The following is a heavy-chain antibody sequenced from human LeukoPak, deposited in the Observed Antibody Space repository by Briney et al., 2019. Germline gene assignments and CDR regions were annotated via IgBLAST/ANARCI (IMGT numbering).Heavy chain of an antibody. D-gene: IGHD3-10*01. V-gene: IGHV4-39*01. CDR3: ARVSWFGDTDY. CDR1: GGSISTSSNY. J-gene: IGHJ4*02. CDR2: IYHSGST. Sequence: SETLSLTCTVSGGSISTSSNYWAWFRQPPGKGLEWIGNIYHSGSTYYNPSLKSRVTISVDTSKNQFSPKLSSVTAADTAVYYCARVSWFGDTDYWGQGTLVTVSS.